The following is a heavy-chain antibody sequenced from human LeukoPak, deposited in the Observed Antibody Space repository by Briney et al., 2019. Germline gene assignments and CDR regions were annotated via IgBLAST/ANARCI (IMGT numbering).Heavy chain of an antibody. CDR1: GYTFTGYY. D-gene: IGHD2-2*01. CDR2: INPNSGGT. CDR3: ARDMDCSSTSCYAAP. J-gene: IGHJ6*04. V-gene: IGHV1-2*06. Sequence: GASVKVSCKASGYTFTGYYMHWVRQAPGQGLEWMGRINPNSGGTNYAQKFQGRVTMTRDTSISTAYMELSRLRSDDTAVYYCARDMDCSSTSCYAAPWGKGTTVTVSS.